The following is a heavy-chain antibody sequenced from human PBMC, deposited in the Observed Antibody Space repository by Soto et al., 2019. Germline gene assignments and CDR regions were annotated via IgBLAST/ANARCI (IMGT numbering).Heavy chain of an antibody. CDR1: GFTFSSYS. CDR3: GREGGALNWFGP. D-gene: IGHD4-17*01. V-gene: IGHV3-48*01. CDR2: ISSSSSTI. J-gene: IGHJ5*02. Sequence: EVQLVESGGGLVQPGGSLRLSCAASGFTFSSYSMNWVRQAPGKGLEWVSYISSSSSTIYYADSVKGRFTISRDNAKNSLYLQMNSLSAEVTGVSYCGREGGALNWFGPWGQGTLVTVSS.